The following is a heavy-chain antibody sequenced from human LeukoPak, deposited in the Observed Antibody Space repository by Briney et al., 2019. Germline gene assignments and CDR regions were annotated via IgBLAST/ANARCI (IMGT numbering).Heavy chain of an antibody. CDR2: IYHSGST. Sequence: SETLSLTCTVSGGSVSNYYWSWIRQSPGKGLEWIGEIYHSGSTNYNPSLKSRVTISVDTSKNQFSLKLSSVTAADTAVYYCARVTNWNSYYYYGMDVWGQGTTVTVSS. J-gene: IGHJ6*02. CDR1: GGSVSNYY. CDR3: ARVTNWNSYYYYGMDV. V-gene: IGHV4-34*01. D-gene: IGHD1-1*01.